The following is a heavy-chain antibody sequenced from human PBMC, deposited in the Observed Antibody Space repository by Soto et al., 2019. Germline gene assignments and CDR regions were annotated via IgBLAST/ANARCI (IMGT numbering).Heavy chain of an antibody. CDR3: RVVVTTNFEY. V-gene: IGHV3-30*02. CDR2: IRYDGSNK. D-gene: IGHD2-15*01. CDR1: GFTFSSYG. J-gene: IGHJ4*02. Sequence: TGGSLRLSCAASGFTFSSYGMHWVRQAPGKGLEWVAVIRYDGSNKNYADSVKGRFTISRDNSKNTLYLQMNSLRAEDTAVYYCRVVVTTNFEYWGQGTLVTVSS.